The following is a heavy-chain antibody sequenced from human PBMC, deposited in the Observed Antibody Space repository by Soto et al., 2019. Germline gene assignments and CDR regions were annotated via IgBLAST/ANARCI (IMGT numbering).Heavy chain of an antibody. D-gene: IGHD2-15*01. Sequence: EVQLLESGGGLVQPGGSLRLSWAVSGFTFSSYAMSWVLQAPGKGLEWVSALSGSGGSTYYADPVKGQFTISSDNSKNTLYLQINSLRAEDTAVYYCAKGGYCYGGSCYDFDAFDIWGQGTMVTVSS. CDR1: GFTFSSYA. CDR3: AKGGYCYGGSCYDFDAFDI. V-gene: IGHV3-23*01. J-gene: IGHJ3*02. CDR2: LSGSGGST.